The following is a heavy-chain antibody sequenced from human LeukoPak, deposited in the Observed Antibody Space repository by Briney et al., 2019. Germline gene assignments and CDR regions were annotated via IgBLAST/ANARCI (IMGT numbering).Heavy chain of an antibody. J-gene: IGHJ3*02. D-gene: IGHD6-19*01. CDR3: ARDSDAVDAFDI. V-gene: IGHV6-1*01. Sequence: SQTLSLTCALSGDRVSSNSAAWNWIRQSPSRGLEWLGRTYYRSKWKNDYAVFVKSRTTINPDTSKNQFTLQMNSVTPEDTAVYYCARDSDAVDAFDIWGQGTMVTVSS. CDR2: TYYRSKWKN. CDR1: GDRVSSNSAA.